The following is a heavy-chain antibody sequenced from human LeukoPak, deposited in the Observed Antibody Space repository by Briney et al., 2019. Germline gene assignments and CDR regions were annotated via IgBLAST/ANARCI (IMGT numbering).Heavy chain of an antibody. Sequence: SETLSLTCAVYGGSFSGYYWSWIRQPPGKGLEWIGEINHSGSTNYNPSLKSRVTISVDTSKNQFSLKLSSVTAADTAVYYCARGIAAAGNRDFDYWGQGTLVTVSS. J-gene: IGHJ4*02. CDR2: INHSGST. V-gene: IGHV4-34*01. CDR1: GGSFSGYY. D-gene: IGHD6-13*01. CDR3: ARGIAAAGNRDFDY.